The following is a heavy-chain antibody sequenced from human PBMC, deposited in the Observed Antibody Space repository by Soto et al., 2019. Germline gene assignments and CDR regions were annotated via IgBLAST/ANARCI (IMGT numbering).Heavy chain of an antibody. CDR2: VIQSGST. CDR3: ARPRRWFGGSS. CDR1: GGSMNNYY. J-gene: IGHJ1*01. Sequence: QVQLQESGPGLVKPSETLSLTCTVSGGSMNNYYWSWIRQPPGKGLEWIGHVIQSGSTNYNPSLKGLVTLSLDTSKHQSCLNLKYVTAPATAGYYCARPRRWFGGSSWGQGTLVTVSS. D-gene: IGHD3-10*01. V-gene: IGHV4-59*12.